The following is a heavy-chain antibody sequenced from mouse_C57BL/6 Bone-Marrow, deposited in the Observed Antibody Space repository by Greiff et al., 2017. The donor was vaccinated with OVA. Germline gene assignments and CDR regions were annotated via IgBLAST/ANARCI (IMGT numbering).Heavy chain of an antibody. V-gene: IGHV1-81*01. CDR1: GYTFTSYG. D-gene: IGHD1-1*01. CDR3: ARTHYYGSSHYAMDY. CDR2: IYPRSGNT. J-gene: IGHJ4*01. Sequence: VQLQESGAELARPGASVKLSCKASGYTFTSYGISWVKQRTGQGLEWIGEIYPRSGNTYYNEKFKGKATLTADKSSSTAYMELRSLTSEDSAVYYCARTHYYGSSHYAMDYWGQGTSVTVSS.